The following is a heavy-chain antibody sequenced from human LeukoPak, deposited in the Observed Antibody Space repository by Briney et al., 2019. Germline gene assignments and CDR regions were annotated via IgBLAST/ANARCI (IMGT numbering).Heavy chain of an antibody. V-gene: IGHV4-34*01. CDR2: INHSGST. CDR1: GGSFSGYY. Sequence: PSETLSLTCAVYGGSFSGYYWSWIRQPPGKGLEWIGEINHSGSTNYNPSLNSRVTISVDTSKNQFSLKLSSVTAADTAVYYCARGRLRATTGFYYFDYWGQGTLVTVSS. D-gene: IGHD1-26*01. J-gene: IGHJ4*02. CDR3: ARGRLRATTGFYYFDY.